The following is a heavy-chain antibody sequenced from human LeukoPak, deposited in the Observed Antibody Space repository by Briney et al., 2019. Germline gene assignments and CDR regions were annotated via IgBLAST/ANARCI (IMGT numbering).Heavy chain of an antibody. CDR2: IYYSGST. D-gene: IGHD3-10*01. J-gene: IGHJ4*02. CDR1: GGSISSYY. CDR3: ARDMSYYYGLLDY. Sequence: KPSETLSLTCTVSGGSISSYYWSWIRQPPGKGLEWIGYIYYSGSTNYNPSLKSRVTISVDTSKNQFSLKLSSVTAADTAVYYCARDMSYYYGLLDYWGQGTLVTVSS. V-gene: IGHV4-59*12.